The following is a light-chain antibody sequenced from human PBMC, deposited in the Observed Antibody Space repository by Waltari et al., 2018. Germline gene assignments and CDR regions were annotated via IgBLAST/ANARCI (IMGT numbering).Light chain of an antibody. V-gene: IGKV1-5*01. CDR2: GAS. J-gene: IGKJ2*01. CDR3: QRYNSYANT. Sequence: DILMTQSPSTLSASVGDRVTITCRASQSINTYFAWYQQKPGKAPKPLIYGASPLESGVPGRFSGTGSGTEFTLTISSLQPDDFATYYCQRYNSYANTFGQGTKVDIK. CDR1: QSINTY.